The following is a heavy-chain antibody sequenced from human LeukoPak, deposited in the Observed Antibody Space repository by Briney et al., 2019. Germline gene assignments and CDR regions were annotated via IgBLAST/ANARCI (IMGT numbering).Heavy chain of an antibody. D-gene: IGHD2-2*01. Sequence: SVKVSCKASGGTFSSYAISWVRQAPGQGLEWMGRIIPILGIANYAQKFQGRVTITADKSTSTAYMELSSLRSEDTAVYYCARGYCSSTSCYPFDPWGQGTLVTVSS. CDR3: ARGYCSSTSCYPFDP. CDR2: IIPILGIA. J-gene: IGHJ5*02. CDR1: GGTFSSYA. V-gene: IGHV1-69*04.